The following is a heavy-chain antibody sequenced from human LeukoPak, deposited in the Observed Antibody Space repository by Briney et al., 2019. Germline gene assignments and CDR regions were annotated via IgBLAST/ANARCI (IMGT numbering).Heavy chain of an antibody. Sequence: GESLNISCKASGYRFTSYWIGWVRHMPGKGLECIGIIHPGDSETRYSPSFQSQVTLSADKSLSTTYLQSSGLKASHTPMSSCARRLGATQPYFDCWGQGALVTVYS. CDR1: GYRFTSYW. V-gene: IGHV5-51*01. CDR2: IHPGDSET. J-gene: IGHJ4*02. D-gene: IGHD1-26*01. CDR3: ARRLGATQPYFDC.